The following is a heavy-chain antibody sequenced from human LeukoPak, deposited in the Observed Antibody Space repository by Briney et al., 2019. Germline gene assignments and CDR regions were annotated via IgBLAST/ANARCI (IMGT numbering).Heavy chain of an antibody. CDR2: ISGSGGST. J-gene: IGHJ6*03. CDR1: GFTFSSYA. CDR3: AAGASPDLRGYYYYYMDV. Sequence: GGSLRLSCAASGFTFSSYAMSWVRQAPGKGLEWVSDISGSGGSTYFADSVKGRFTISRDNSKSTLYLQMNSLRAEDTAVYYCAAGASPDLRGYYYYYMDVWGKGTTVTVSS. V-gene: IGHV3-23*01. D-gene: IGHD5/OR15-5a*01.